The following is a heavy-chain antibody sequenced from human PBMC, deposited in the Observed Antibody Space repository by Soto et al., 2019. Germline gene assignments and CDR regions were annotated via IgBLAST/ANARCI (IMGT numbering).Heavy chain of an antibody. CDR2: IIPIFGTA. CDR1: GGTFSIYS. Sequence: SVNVSFKASGGTFSIYSIILLRQSPLQGLEWMGGIIPIFGTANYAQKFQGRVTITADESTSTAYMELSSLRSEDTAVYYCARLGVAATINVYGMDVWGQGTTVTVSS. CDR3: ARLGVAATINVYGMDV. J-gene: IGHJ6*02. D-gene: IGHD1-26*01. V-gene: IGHV1-69*13.